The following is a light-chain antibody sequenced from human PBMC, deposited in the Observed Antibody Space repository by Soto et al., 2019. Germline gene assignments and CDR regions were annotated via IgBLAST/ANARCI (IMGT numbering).Light chain of an antibody. J-gene: IGLJ1*01. CDR2: DVN. V-gene: IGLV2-11*01. CDR1: SSDVDGYNY. CDR3: CSYAGSYTFV. Sequence: QSALTQPRSVSGSPGQSVTISCTGTSSDVDGYNYVSWYQQYPGKAPKLMIYDVNKRPSGVPDRFSGSKSGNTASLTISGLQAEDEADYYCCSYAGSYTFVFGTGTKLTVL.